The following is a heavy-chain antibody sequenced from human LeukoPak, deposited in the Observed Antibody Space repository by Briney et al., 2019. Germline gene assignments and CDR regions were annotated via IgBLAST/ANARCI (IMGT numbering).Heavy chain of an antibody. CDR1: GGSISSSNW. D-gene: IGHD6-13*01. CDR2: IYHSGST. J-gene: IGHJ5*02. Sequence: PSETLSLTCAVSGGSISSSNWWSWVRQPPGKGLEWIGKIYHSGSTSYNPSLKSRVTISVDTSKNQFSLKLSSVTAADTAVYYCARDTAAGSGGWFDPWGQGTLVTVSS. V-gene: IGHV4-4*02. CDR3: ARDTAAGSGGWFDP.